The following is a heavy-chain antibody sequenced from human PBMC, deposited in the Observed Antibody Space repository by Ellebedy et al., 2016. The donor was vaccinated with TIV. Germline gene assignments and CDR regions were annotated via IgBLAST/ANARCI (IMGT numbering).Heavy chain of an antibody. CDR1: GYTFTSYD. CDR2: MNPNSGNT. D-gene: IGHD6-13*01. CDR3: ARGGHSSSWSLTLYYYYYYGMDV. Sequence: ASVKVSCXASGYTFTSYDINWVRQATGQGLEWMGWMNPNSGNTGYAQKFQGRVTMTRNTSISTAYMELSSLRSEGTAVYYCARGGHSSSWSLTLYYYYYYGMDVWGQGTTVTVSS. J-gene: IGHJ6*02. V-gene: IGHV1-8*01.